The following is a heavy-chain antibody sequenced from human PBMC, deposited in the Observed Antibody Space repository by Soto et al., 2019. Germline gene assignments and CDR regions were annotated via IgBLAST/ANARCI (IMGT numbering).Heavy chain of an antibody. Sequence: EVQLVESGGGLVQPGGSLRLSCAASGLTFSNYDMNWVRQAPGKGLEWVSYITSSGTTIYYADSVKGRFTISRDNAMNSLYLQMNSLRAEDTAIYYCATILRTGGDYWGQGTLVTVSS. D-gene: IGHD3-16*01. CDR3: ATILRTGGDY. J-gene: IGHJ4*02. CDR2: ITSSGTTI. V-gene: IGHV3-48*03. CDR1: GLTFSNYD.